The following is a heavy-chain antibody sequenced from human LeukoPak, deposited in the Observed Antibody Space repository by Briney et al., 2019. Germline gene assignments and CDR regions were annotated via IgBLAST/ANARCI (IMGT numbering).Heavy chain of an antibody. Sequence: PGGSLRLSCAASGFTFSSYSMNWVRQAPGKGLEWVSSISSSSSYIYYADSVKGRFTISRDNTKNSLYLQMNSLRAEDTAVYYCARDSAATPDYWGQGTLVTVPS. CDR1: GFTFSSYS. CDR2: ISSSSSYI. D-gene: IGHD2-15*01. CDR3: ARDSAATPDY. J-gene: IGHJ4*02. V-gene: IGHV3-21*01.